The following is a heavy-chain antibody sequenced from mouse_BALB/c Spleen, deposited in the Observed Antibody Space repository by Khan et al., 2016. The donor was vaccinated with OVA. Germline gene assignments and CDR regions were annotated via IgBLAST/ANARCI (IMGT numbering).Heavy chain of an antibody. CDR1: GFSLTSNG. CDR3: AKLRVCYFDY. Sequence: QVQLQQSGPGLVAPSQSLSITCTVSGFSLTSNGVRWVRQPPGKGLEWLGVIWGDGSINYNSVLKSRLSISKDNSKSQVFLKLNSLQTDDTATYYCAKLRVCYFDYWGQGTTLTVSS. V-gene: IGHV2-3*01. J-gene: IGHJ2*01. CDR2: IWGDGSI.